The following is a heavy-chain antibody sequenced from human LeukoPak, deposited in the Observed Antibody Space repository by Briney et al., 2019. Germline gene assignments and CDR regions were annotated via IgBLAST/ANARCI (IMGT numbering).Heavy chain of an antibody. V-gene: IGHV3-74*01. CDR1: GFTFSNHA. Sequence: PGGSLRLSCTASGFTFSNHAMTWVRQAPGKGLVWVSRIKSDGSTNYADSVKGRFTISRDNAKNTVSLQMNSLRAEDTGVYYCARAPSEIGGYYPEYFRHWGQGTLVTVSS. J-gene: IGHJ1*01. CDR3: ARAPSEIGGYYPEYFRH. D-gene: IGHD3-22*01. CDR2: IKSDGST.